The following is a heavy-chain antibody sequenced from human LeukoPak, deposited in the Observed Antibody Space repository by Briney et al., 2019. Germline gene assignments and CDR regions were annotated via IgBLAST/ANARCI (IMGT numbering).Heavy chain of an antibody. V-gene: IGHV1-18*01. Sequence: ASVKVSCKASNYTFISYSITWVRQAPGQGLEWMGWISTYNGRTNYAPNFQDGVTMTSDRSTSTAYMELRSLRSDDTAVYYCARLNSTHLFDTIYHQLDYWGQGALVTVSS. CDR3: ARLNSTHLFDTIYHQLDY. D-gene: IGHD2/OR15-2a*01. CDR2: ISTYNGRT. CDR1: NYTFISYS. J-gene: IGHJ4*02.